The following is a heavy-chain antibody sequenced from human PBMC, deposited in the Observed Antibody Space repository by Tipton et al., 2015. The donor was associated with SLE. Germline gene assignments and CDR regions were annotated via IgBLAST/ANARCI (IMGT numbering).Heavy chain of an antibody. J-gene: IGHJ4*02. V-gene: IGHV3-64*01. CDR1: GITFSRYA. D-gene: IGHD1-26*01. Sequence: SLRLSCAASGITFSRYAMYWVRQALGKGLEYVSAISSNGNSTYYANSVKGRFTISRDNSKNTLYLQMGSLRAEDMAVYYCARGGVGATHFDYWGQGTLVTVSS. CDR3: ARGGVGATHFDY. CDR2: ISSNGNST.